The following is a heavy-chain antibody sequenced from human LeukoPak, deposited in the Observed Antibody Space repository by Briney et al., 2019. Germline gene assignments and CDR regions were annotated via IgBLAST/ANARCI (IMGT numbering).Heavy chain of an antibody. V-gene: IGHV3-74*01. J-gene: IGHJ3*02. D-gene: IGHD3-22*01. CDR3: ARDRLYYDSGDYQTHAFDI. CDR2: VKIDGRST. CDR1: GFTFSNFW. Sequence: PGGSLRLSCAASGFTFSNFWMHWVRQAPGKGLVWVSRVKIDGRSTIYADSVKGRFTISRDNAKNTLYLQMNSLRAEDTAVYYCARDRLYYDSGDYQTHAFDIWGQGTVVTVSS.